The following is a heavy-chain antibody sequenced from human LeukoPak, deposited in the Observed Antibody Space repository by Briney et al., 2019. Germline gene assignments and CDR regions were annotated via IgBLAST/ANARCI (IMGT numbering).Heavy chain of an antibody. V-gene: IGHV3-66*01. CDR2: MYDRGDT. CDR1: RFNITSTF. J-gene: IGHJ4*02. Sequence: GGSLRLSCVVSRFNITSTFMSWVRQAPGKGLEWVSVMYDRGDTYYADSVRGRFTISRDTSKNTLYLQMNSLRAEDTAVYYCARDGDSGWYFVDYWGQGTLVTVSS. D-gene: IGHD6-19*01. CDR3: ARDGDSGWYFVDY.